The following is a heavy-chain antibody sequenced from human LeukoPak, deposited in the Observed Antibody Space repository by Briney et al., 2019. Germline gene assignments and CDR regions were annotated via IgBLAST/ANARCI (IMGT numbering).Heavy chain of an antibody. Sequence: SVKVSCKASGGTFSSYAISWVRQAPGQGLEWMGGIIPIFGTANYAQKFQGRVTITADESTSTAYMELSSLRSEDTAVYYCALYSGANYYVSSGPQGFDPWGQGTLVTVSS. D-gene: IGHD3-22*01. CDR2: IIPIFGTA. CDR3: ALYSGANYYVSSGPQGFDP. V-gene: IGHV1-69*13. CDR1: GGTFSSYA. J-gene: IGHJ5*02.